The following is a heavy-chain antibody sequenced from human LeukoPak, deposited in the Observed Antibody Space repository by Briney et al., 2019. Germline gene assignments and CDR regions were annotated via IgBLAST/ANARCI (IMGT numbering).Heavy chain of an antibody. V-gene: IGHV3-23*01. CDR2: ISGSGDST. CDR3: AKMSMIRGVKSPFDY. Sequence: GGSLRLSCAASEFTFSSYGMTWVRQAPGKGLEWVSAISGSGDSTHYADSVKGRFTISRDNSKNTLYLQMNSLRADDTAVYYCAKMSMIRGVKSPFDYWGQGTLVTVSS. D-gene: IGHD3-10*01. J-gene: IGHJ4*02. CDR1: EFTFSSYG.